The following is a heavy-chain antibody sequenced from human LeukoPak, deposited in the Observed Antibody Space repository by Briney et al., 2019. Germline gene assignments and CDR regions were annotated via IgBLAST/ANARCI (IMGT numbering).Heavy chain of an antibody. CDR1: GFTFGSYA. V-gene: IGHV3-30*04. J-gene: IGHJ4*02. CDR2: ISYDGSNK. D-gene: IGHD6-13*01. CDR3: AKEGSPGIAAAGPSDY. Sequence: GGSLRLSCAASGFTFGSYAMHWVRQAPGKGLEWVAVISYDGSNKYYADSVKGRFTISRDNSKNTLYLQMNSLRAEDTAVYYCAKEGSPGIAAAGPSDYWGQGTLVTVSS.